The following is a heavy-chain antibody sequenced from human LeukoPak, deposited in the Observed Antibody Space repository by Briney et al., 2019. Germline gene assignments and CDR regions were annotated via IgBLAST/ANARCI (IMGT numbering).Heavy chain of an antibody. CDR1: GFTFSNYE. D-gene: IGHD2-21*01. Sequence: SGGSLRLSCAASGFTFSNYEMNWVRQAPGKGPEWVSYISSSGSTINYADSVKGRFTISRDNAKNSLNLQMKSLRAEDTAVYYCCGASFDYWGQGTLVTVSS. CDR3: CGASFDY. J-gene: IGHJ4*02. V-gene: IGHV3-48*03. CDR2: ISSSGSTI.